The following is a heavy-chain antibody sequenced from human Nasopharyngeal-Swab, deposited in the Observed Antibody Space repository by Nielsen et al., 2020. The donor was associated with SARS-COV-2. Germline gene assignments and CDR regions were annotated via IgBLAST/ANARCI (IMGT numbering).Heavy chain of an antibody. CDR2: ISYDGSNK. CDR3: ARGGFRSTIVVPAALSGY. Sequence: GESLKISCAASGFTFSSYAMHWVRQAPGKGLEWVAVISYDGSNKYYADSVKGRFTISRDNSKNTLYVQMNSLRAEDTAVYYCARGGFRSTIVVPAALSGYWGQGTLVTVSS. V-gene: IGHV3-30-3*01. D-gene: IGHD2-2*01. CDR1: GFTFSSYA. J-gene: IGHJ4*02.